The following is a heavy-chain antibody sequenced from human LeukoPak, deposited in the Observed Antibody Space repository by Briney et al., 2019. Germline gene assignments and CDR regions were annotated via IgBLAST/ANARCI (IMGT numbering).Heavy chain of an antibody. D-gene: IGHD3-16*01. CDR3: ARDMGDY. Sequence: HSGGSLRLSCAASGFTFSTYWMNWVRQAPGKGLERVANIEQDGSEKYYVDSVRGRFTISRDNAKNSLYLQMNSLRADDTAVYYCARDMGDYWGQGTLVTVSS. J-gene: IGHJ4*02. V-gene: IGHV3-7*01. CDR2: IEQDGSEK. CDR1: GFTFSTYW.